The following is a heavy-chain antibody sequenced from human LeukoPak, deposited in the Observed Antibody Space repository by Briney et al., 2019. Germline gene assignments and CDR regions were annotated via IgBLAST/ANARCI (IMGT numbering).Heavy chain of an antibody. CDR1: NYTFTTYG. D-gene: IGHD3-22*01. CDR3: ARGHPNPWLERSYYFDY. V-gene: IGHV1-18*01. J-gene: IGHJ4*02. Sequence: APVKVSCKASNYTFTTYGITWVRQAPGQGLEWMGWISTYNGNTNYAQKFQGRVTMTTDTSTSTAYMELRSLRSDDTAVYYCARGHPNPWLERSYYFDYWGQGTLVTVPS. CDR2: ISTYNGNT.